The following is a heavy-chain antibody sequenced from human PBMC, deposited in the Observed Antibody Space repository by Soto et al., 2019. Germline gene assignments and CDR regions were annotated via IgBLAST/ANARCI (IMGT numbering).Heavy chain of an antibody. D-gene: IGHD6-13*01. CDR1: GFTFDDYA. Sequence: GGSLRLSCAASGFTFDDYAMHWVRQAPGKGLEWVSGISWNSGSIGYADSVKGRFTISRDNAKNSLYLQMNSLRAEDTALYDCASSPYSSSWFHYWGQGTLVTVSS. J-gene: IGHJ4*02. CDR2: ISWNSGSI. V-gene: IGHV3-9*01. CDR3: ASSPYSSSWFHY.